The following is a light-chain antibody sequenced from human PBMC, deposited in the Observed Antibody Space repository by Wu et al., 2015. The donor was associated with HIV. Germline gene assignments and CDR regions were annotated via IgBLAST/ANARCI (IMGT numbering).Light chain of an antibody. CDR3: QQRNNWPPIT. Sequence: EIVLTQSPGTLSLSPGERATLSCRASQSVISTSLAWYQQKPGQAPRLLIYSASIRATGIPDRFSGSGSGTDFTLTISRLEPEDFAVYYCQQRNNWPPITFGQGTRLEIK. J-gene: IGKJ5*01. CDR1: QSVISTS. V-gene: IGKV3D-20*02. CDR2: SAS.